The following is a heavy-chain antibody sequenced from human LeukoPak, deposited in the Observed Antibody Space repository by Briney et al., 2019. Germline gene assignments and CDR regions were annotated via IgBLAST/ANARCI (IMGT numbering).Heavy chain of an antibody. CDR2: IGGSDGNT. V-gene: IGHV3-23*01. J-gene: IGHJ3*02. D-gene: IGHD5-18*01. CDR3: ARDLGYNYGYVGAFDI. CDR1: GFTFSSYA. Sequence: GGSLRLSCAASGFTFSSYAMSWVRQAPGMGLEWVSAIGGSDGNTYYADSVKGRFTISRDNSKNTLYLQMNTLRAEDTAVYYCARDLGYNYGYVGAFDIWGQGTLVTVSS.